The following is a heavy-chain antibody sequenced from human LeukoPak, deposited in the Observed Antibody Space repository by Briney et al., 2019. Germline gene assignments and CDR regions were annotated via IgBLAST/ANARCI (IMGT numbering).Heavy chain of an antibody. CDR3: ARSARRYCSGGSCFSDYYYYYGMDV. Sequence: SETLSLTCTVSGGSISSYYWSWIRQPPGKGLEWIGYNYYSGSTNYNPSLKSRVTISVDTSKNQFSLKLSSVTAADTAVYYCARSARRYCSGGSCFSDYYYYYGMDVWGQGTTVTVSS. CDR2: NYYSGST. J-gene: IGHJ6*02. D-gene: IGHD2-15*01. V-gene: IGHV4-59*01. CDR1: GGSISSYY.